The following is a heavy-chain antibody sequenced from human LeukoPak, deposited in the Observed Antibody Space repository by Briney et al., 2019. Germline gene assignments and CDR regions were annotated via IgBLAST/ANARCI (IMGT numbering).Heavy chain of an antibody. CDR3: ARHVASYDFDF. V-gene: IGHV4-39*01. CDR1: GGSISSNSYY. J-gene: IGHJ4*02. D-gene: IGHD2-21*01. CDR2: IYNSGST. Sequence: PSETLSLTCSVSGGSISSNSYYWGWIRQPPGKGLEWIGSIYNSGSTYYNPSLESRVTVSVDRTKNQFSLKLTFVTASDTAVYYCARHVASYDFDFWGQGTLVTVSS.